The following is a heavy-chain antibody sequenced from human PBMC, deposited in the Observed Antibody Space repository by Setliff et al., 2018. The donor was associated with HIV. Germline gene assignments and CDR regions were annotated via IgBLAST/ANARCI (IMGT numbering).Heavy chain of an antibody. D-gene: IGHD6-19*01. CDR3: AGVWEGWFHYYYYYYMDV. CDR2: ISYSGSAI. V-gene: IGHV3-48*03. J-gene: IGHJ6*03. Sequence: GGSLRLSCVASGLPFYNYWMTWLRQAPGKGLEWVAYISYSGSAIHYADSVKGRFTISRDNAKNSLYLQMNSLRAEDTAVYYCAGVWEGWFHYYYYYYMDVWGKGTTVTVSS. CDR1: GLPFYNYW.